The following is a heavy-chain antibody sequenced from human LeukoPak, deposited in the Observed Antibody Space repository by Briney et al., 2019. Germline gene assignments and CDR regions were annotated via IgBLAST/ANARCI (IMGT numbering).Heavy chain of an antibody. Sequence: SETLSLTCAVYGGPFSGYYWSWIRQPPGKGLEWIGEINHSGSTNYDPSLKSRVTISVDTSKNQFSLKLSSVTAADTAVYYCARGVDVEMVDYWGQGTLVTVSS. J-gene: IGHJ4*02. CDR1: GGPFSGYY. V-gene: IGHV4-34*01. CDR3: ARGVDVEMVDY. CDR2: INHSGST. D-gene: IGHD5-24*01.